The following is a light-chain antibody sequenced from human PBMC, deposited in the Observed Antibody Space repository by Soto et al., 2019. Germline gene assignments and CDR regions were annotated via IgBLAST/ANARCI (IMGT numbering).Light chain of an antibody. CDR3: MQGTHWPRT. Sequence: DVVMTQSPLSLPVTLGQPASISCRSSQSLVSSDGNTFLNWFHQRPGQSPRRLIYKVSNRDSGVPDRFSGSGSGTEFTLKISRVEAEDVGVYYCMQGTHWPRTFGQGTKVEIK. CDR1: QSLVSSDGNTF. CDR2: KVS. J-gene: IGKJ1*01. V-gene: IGKV2-30*01.